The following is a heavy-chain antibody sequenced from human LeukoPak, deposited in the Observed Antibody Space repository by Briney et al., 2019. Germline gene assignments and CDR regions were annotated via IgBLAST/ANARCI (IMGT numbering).Heavy chain of an antibody. Sequence: SETLSLTCTVSGGSISSSSYYWGWIRQPPGKGLEWIGSIYYSGSTYYNPSLKSRVTISVDTSKNQFSQKLSSVTAADTAVYYCAGLWFGELLYNWFDPWGQGTLVTVSS. CDR3: AGLWFGELLYNWFDP. CDR2: IYYSGST. J-gene: IGHJ5*02. D-gene: IGHD3-10*01. V-gene: IGHV4-39*01. CDR1: GGSISSSSYY.